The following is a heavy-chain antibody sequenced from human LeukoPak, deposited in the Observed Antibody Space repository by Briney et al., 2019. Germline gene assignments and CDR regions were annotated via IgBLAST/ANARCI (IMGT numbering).Heavy chain of an antibody. V-gene: IGHV1-46*01. J-gene: IGHJ4*02. CDR3: ARVVFVGGIFDY. Sequence: VASVKVSRKASGYTFTSYYMHWVRQAPGQGLEWMGIINPSGGSTSYAQKFQGRVTMTRDTSTSTVYMELRSLRSDDTAVYYCARVVFVGGIFDYWGQGTLVTVSS. D-gene: IGHD2-8*01. CDR1: GYTFTSYY. CDR2: INPSGGST.